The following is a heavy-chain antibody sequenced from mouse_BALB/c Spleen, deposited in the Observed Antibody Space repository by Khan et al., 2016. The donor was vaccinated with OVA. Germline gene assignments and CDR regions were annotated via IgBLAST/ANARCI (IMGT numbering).Heavy chain of an antibody. V-gene: IGHV1S137*01. CDR2: ISTYYGDA. CDR3: TRGGGGNRFAY. CDR1: GYTFTDFT. Sequence: VQLQQSGAELVRPGVSVKISCKGSGYTFTDFTMHWVKQSHAESLEWIGVISTYYGDATYNQKFKGKATMTVDKSSSTAYMELARLPSEASAQLLCTRGGGGNRFAYWGQGTLVTVSA. J-gene: IGHJ3*01.